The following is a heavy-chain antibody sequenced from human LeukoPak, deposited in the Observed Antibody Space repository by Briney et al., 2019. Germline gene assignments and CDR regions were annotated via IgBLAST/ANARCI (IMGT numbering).Heavy chain of an antibody. D-gene: IGHD1-26*01. J-gene: IGHJ4*02. Sequence: ASVKVSCKASGYTFTSYAMNWVRQAPGQGLEWMGIINPSGGSTSYAQKFQGRVTMTRDMSTSTVYMELSSLRSEDTAVYYCARGGATNTDYWGQGTLVTVSS. CDR2: INPSGGST. CDR3: ARGGATNTDY. CDR1: GYTFTSYA. V-gene: IGHV1-46*01.